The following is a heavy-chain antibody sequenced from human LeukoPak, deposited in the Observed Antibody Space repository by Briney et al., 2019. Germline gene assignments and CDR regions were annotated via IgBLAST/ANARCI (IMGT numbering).Heavy chain of an antibody. D-gene: IGHD3-10*01. CDR1: GYTFTCYY. V-gene: IGHV1-2*02. J-gene: IGHJ6*03. CDR2: INPNSGGT. Sequence: ASVKVSCKASGYTFTCYYMHWVRQAPGQGLEGMGWINPNSGGTNYAQKFQGRVNMTRDTSISTAYMEMSRLRDDETAVYYCARDGSGSYYSKSYYYYMDVGGKGPRSPSP. CDR3: ARDGSGSYYSKSYYYYMDV.